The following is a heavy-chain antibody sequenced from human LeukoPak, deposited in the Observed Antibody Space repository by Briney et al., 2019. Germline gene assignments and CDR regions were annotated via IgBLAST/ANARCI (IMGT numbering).Heavy chain of an antibody. J-gene: IGHJ5*02. CDR2: IYYSGST. D-gene: IGHD3-10*01. CDR1: GGSISSGDYY. V-gene: IGHV4-30-4*01. CDR3: ARMYYYGSGSYGLSPPIWFDP. Sequence: SQTLSLTCTVSGGSISSGDYYWSWIRQPPGKGLEWIGYIYYSGSTYYNPSLKSRVTISVDTSKNQFSLKLSSVTAADTAVYYCARMYYYGSGSYGLSPPIWFDPWGREPWSPSPQ.